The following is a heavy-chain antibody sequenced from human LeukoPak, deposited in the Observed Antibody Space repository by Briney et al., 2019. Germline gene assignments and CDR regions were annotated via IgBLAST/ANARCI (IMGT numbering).Heavy chain of an antibody. CDR3: ARGRYDFWSGYYNFYFDY. D-gene: IGHD3-3*01. Sequence: SETLSLTCAVYGGSFSGYYWSWIRQPPGKGLEWIGEINHSGSTNYNPSLKSRVTISVDASKNQFSLKLSSVTAADTAVYYCARGRYDFWSGYYNFYFDYWGQGTLVTVSS. J-gene: IGHJ4*02. CDR2: INHSGST. CDR1: GGSFSGYY. V-gene: IGHV4-34*01.